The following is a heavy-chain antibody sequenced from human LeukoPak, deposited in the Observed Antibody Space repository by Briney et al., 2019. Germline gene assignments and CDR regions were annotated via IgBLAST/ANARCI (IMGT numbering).Heavy chain of an antibody. D-gene: IGHD1-26*01. Sequence: GRSTRLSCAASGFSFDDYAMHWVRQTPGKGLEWVSGISWNSDTIGYADSVKGRFTISRDNAKNSPYLQMNSLRGEDTALYSCPKDISGTYLAALDYWGQGTLVTVSS. CDR3: PKDISGTYLAALDY. CDR2: ISWNSDTI. CDR1: GFSFDDYA. V-gene: IGHV3-9*01. J-gene: IGHJ4*02.